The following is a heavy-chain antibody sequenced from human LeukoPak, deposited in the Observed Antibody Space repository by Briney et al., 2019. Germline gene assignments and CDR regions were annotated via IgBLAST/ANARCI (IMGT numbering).Heavy chain of an antibody. V-gene: IGHV3-21*01. J-gene: IGHJ4*02. CDR3: ASRPRGSDYALFDY. Sequence: GGSLRLSCAASGFTFSSYSMNWVRQAPGKGLEWVSSISSSSYIYYADSVKGRFTISRDNAKNSLYLQMNSLRAEDTAVYYCASRPRGSDYALFDYWGQGTLVTVSS. CDR2: ISSSSYI. D-gene: IGHD4-17*01. CDR1: GFTFSSYS.